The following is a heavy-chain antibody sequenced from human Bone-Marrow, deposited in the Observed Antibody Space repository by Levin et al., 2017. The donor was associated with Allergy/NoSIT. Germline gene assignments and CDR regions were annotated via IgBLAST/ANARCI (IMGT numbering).Heavy chain of an antibody. Sequence: GESLKISCAASGFTFSNHAMGWVRQAPGKGLDWVSAISGSGVNTYSADSVKGRFTISRDTSKNTLYVQMNSLRAEDTAIYYCVKGQAWELPSSFDSWGQGTLVTVSS. D-gene: IGHD1-26*01. CDR3: VKGQAWELPSSFDS. V-gene: IGHV3-23*01. J-gene: IGHJ4*02. CDR2: ISGSGVNT. CDR1: GFTFSNHA.